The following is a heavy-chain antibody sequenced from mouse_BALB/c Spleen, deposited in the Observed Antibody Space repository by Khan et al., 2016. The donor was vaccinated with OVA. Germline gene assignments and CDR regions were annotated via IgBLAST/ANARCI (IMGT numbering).Heavy chain of an antibody. V-gene: IGHV1S132*01. D-gene: IGHD2-1*01. CDR3: ARCYFGNYEFAY. CDR2: IFPGTGTT. CDR1: GYTLTNYW. J-gene: IGHJ3*01. Sequence: QVQLQQSGAELVKPGASVKLSCKTSGYTLTNYWIQWVKQRPGQGLGWIGEIFPGTGTTYYNENFKAKATLTIDTSSSTAYMHLSSLTSEDSAVYFCARCYFGNYEFAYWGQGTLVTVSA.